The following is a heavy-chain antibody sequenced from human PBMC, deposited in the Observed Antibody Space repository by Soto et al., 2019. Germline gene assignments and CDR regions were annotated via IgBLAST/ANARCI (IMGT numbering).Heavy chain of an antibody. CDR2: IKQDGSEK. CDR1: GFTFSSYW. V-gene: IGHV3-7*01. D-gene: IGHD3-10*01. Sequence: EVQLVESGGGLVQPGGSLRLSCAASGFTFSSYWMSWVRQAPGKGLEWVANIKQDGSEKYYVDSVKGRFTISRDNAKNSLYRQMNSLRAEDTAVYYCAREGITMVRGVPRDACDIWGQGTMVTVSS. J-gene: IGHJ3*02. CDR3: AREGITMVRGVPRDACDI.